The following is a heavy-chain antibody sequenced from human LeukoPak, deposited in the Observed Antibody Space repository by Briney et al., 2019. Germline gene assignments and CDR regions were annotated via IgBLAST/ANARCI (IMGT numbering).Heavy chain of an antibody. CDR1: KLTFSNYW. D-gene: IGHD3-10*01. Sequence: GGSLRLSCAASKLTFSNYWMNWVRQAPGKGLEWVANIRQDGTERSYVDSVKGRFTISRDNAKNTLFLQMNSLRAEDTAVYYRVRDLSLTMVRGVIDWGQGTLVTVSS. V-gene: IGHV3-7*01. J-gene: IGHJ4*02. CDR2: IRQDGTER. CDR3: VRDLSLTMVRGVID.